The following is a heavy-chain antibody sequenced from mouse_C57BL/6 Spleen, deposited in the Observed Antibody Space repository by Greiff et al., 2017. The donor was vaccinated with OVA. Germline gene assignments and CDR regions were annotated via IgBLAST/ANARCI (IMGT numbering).Heavy chain of an antibody. Sequence: EVQLVESGAELVRPGASVKLSCTASGFNIKDDYMHWVKQRPEQGLEWIGWIDPENGDTEYASKFQGKATITADTSSNTAYLQLSSLTSEDTAVYYCYLYYDYAWFAYWGQGTLVTVSA. CDR3: YLYYDYAWFAY. CDR2: IDPENGDT. D-gene: IGHD2-4*01. J-gene: IGHJ3*01. CDR1: GFNIKDDY. V-gene: IGHV14-4*01.